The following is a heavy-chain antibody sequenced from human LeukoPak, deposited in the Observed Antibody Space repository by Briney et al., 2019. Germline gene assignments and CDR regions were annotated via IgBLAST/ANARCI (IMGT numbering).Heavy chain of an antibody. CDR2: ISWNSGDI. Sequence: PGGSLRLSCAASGFTFYDSAMHWVRQAPGKGLEWVSGISWNSGDIGYADSVKGRFTISRDNAKNSLFLQMNNLRAEDTALYYCAKVSGYSYGYFDYWGQGTLVTVSS. CDR3: AKVSGYSYGYFDY. CDR1: GFTFYDSA. J-gene: IGHJ4*02. V-gene: IGHV3-9*01. D-gene: IGHD5-18*01.